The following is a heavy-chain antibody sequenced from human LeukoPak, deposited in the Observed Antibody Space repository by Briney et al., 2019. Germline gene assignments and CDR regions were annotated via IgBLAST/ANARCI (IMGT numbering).Heavy chain of an antibody. V-gene: IGHV1-18*01. CDR1: GYTFTSYG. CDR2: ISAYNGNT. D-gene: IGHD5-12*01. CDR3: ARDPSGFYGGWFDP. J-gene: IGHJ5*02. Sequence: GASVKVSCKASGYTFTSYGISWVRQAPGQGLEWMGWISAYNGNTNYAQKPQGRVTMTTDTSTSTAYMELRSLRSDDTAVYYCARDPSGFYGGWFDPWGQGTLVTVSS.